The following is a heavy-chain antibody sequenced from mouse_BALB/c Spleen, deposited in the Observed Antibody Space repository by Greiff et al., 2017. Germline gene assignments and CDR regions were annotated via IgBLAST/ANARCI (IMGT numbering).Heavy chain of an antibody. V-gene: IGHV1S56*01. D-gene: IGHD2-4*01. CDR1: GYTFTSYY. CDR2: IYPGNVNT. Sequence: ESGPELVKPGASVRISCKASGYTFTSYYIHWVKQRPGQGLEWIGWIYPGNVNTKYNEKFKGKATLTADKSSSTAYMQLSSLTSEDSAVYFCARGDYDRVYYAMDYWGQGTSVTVSS. CDR3: ARGDYDRVYYAMDY. J-gene: IGHJ4*01.